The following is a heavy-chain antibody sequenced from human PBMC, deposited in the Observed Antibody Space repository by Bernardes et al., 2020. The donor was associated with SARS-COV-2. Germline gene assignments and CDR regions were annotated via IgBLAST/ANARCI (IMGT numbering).Heavy chain of an antibody. J-gene: IGHJ4*02. V-gene: IGHV3-74*01. CDR1: GLSNYW. D-gene: IGHD2-15*01. CDR2: IEKDGSVI. CDR3: ARDFGGPSDY. Sequence: VGSLRLSCVAPGLSNYWMHWVRQAPGKGLVWVSRIEKDGSVIDYADSVRGRFTIFRDNARDTLYLQMDSLTADDTAVYYCARDFGGPSDYWGQGTLVTVSS.